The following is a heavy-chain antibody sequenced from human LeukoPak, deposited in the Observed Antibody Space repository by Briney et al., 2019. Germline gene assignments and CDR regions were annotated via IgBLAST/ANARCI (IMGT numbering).Heavy chain of an antibody. CDR1: GGSISNNNYY. D-gene: IGHD1-1*01. V-gene: IGHV4-39*01. CDR2: IYYRGSP. CDR3: ATWRTAKTGFDY. J-gene: IGHJ4*02. Sequence: PSETLSLTCTVSGGSISNNNYYWAWIRQPPGKGLECIGSIYYRGSPYYNPPLKSRVTISVDTSKNQFSLRLSSVTAADTAVYYCATWRTAKTGFDYWGQGTLVTVSS.